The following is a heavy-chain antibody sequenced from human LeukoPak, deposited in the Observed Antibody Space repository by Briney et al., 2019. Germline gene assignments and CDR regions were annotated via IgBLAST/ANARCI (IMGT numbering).Heavy chain of an antibody. CDR2: MNPNSGNT. D-gene: IGHD1-7*01. V-gene: IGHV1-8*03. CDR3: ARGRGWNWVY. CDR1: GYTFISYG. J-gene: IGHJ4*02. Sequence: ASVKVSCTASGYTFISYGISWVRQAPGQGLEWMGWMNPNSGNTGYAQKFQGRVTITRNTSISTAYMELSSLRSEDTAVYYCARGRGWNWVYWSQGTLVTVSS.